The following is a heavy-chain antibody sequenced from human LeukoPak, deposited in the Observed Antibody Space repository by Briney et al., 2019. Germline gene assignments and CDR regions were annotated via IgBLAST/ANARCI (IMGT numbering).Heavy chain of an antibody. J-gene: IGHJ4*02. D-gene: IGHD4-23*01. CDR2: IYHSGST. V-gene: IGHV4-38-2*01. CDR3: ARWDTVGYFDY. CDR1: GYSISSGYY. Sequence: PSETLSLTCAVSGYSISSGYYCGWIRQPPGKGLEWIGSIYHSGSTYYNPSLKSRVTISVDTSKNQFSLKLSSVTAADTAVYYCARWDTVGYFDYWGQETLVTVSS.